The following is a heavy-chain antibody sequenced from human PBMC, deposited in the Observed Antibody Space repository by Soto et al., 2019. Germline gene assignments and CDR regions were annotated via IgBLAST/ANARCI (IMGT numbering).Heavy chain of an antibody. D-gene: IGHD2-15*01. CDR2: IYYSGST. CDR3: ATVPIYCSGGSCYYYYYYYMDV. J-gene: IGHJ6*03. Sequence: QVQLQESGPGLVKPSQTLSLTCTVSGGSISSGGYYWSWIRQHPGKALEWIGYIYYSGSTYYNPSGKSRVTISVVTSKYQFTLRRSSVTAADTAVYYCATVPIYCSGGSCYYYYYYYMDVWGKGATVTVS. V-gene: IGHV4-31*03. CDR1: GGSISSGGYY.